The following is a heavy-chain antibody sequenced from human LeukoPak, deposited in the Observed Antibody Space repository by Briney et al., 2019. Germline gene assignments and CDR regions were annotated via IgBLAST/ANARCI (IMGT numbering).Heavy chain of an antibody. J-gene: IGHJ4*02. V-gene: IGHV4-31*03. CDR2: IYYSGST. CDR1: GGSISSGGYY. Sequence: SETLSLTCTVSGGSISSGGYYWSWIRQHPGKGLEWIGYIYYSGSTYYNPSLKSRVTISVDTSKNQFSLKLSSVTAADTAVYYCASERIPMNCSGGSCYSAPITPAFDYWGQGTLVTVSS. D-gene: IGHD2-15*01. CDR3: ASERIPMNCSGGSCYSAPITPAFDY.